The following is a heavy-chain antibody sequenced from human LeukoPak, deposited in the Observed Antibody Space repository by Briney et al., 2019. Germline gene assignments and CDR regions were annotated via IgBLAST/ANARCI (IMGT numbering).Heavy chain of an antibody. CDR3: ASQSGVTIFGVVIPGPPDY. CDR2: INPSGGST. D-gene: IGHD3-3*01. Sequence: ASVKVSCKASGYTFTSYYMHWVRQPPGQALEWMGIINPSGGSTSYAQKFQGRVTMIRDTSTSTVYLELSSLRSEETAVYYCASQSGVTIFGVVIPGPPDYWGQGTLVTVSS. J-gene: IGHJ4*02. CDR1: GYTFTSYY. V-gene: IGHV1-46*01.